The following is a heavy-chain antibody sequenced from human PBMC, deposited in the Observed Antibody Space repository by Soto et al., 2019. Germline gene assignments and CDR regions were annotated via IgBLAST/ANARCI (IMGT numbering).Heavy chain of an antibody. CDR1: GFTFSSYS. D-gene: IGHD1-7*01. CDR3: AREGYNWNYKGDY. V-gene: IGHV3-21*01. Sequence: EVQLVESGGGLVKPGGSLRLSCAASGFTFSSYSMNWFRQAPGKGLEWVSSISSSSSYIYYVDSVKGRFTIYRDNXXXXXXXXXXXXXXXXTAVYYCAREGYNWNYKGDYWGQGTLVTV. CDR2: ISSSSSYI. J-gene: IGHJ4*02.